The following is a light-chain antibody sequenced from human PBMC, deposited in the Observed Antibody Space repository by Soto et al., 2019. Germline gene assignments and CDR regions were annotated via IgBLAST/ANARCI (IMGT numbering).Light chain of an antibody. V-gene: IGKV3-20*01. CDR3: QQYGSSLPWT. Sequence: EIVLKKSPGTLSLSQGERATLSCRASQSVSSNYLAWYQQKPGQAPRLLIYAASTRATGIPDRFSGSGSGTDFTLTISRLDPEDLAVYYCQQYGSSLPWTFGQGTKVDIK. J-gene: IGKJ1*01. CDR2: AAS. CDR1: QSVSSNY.